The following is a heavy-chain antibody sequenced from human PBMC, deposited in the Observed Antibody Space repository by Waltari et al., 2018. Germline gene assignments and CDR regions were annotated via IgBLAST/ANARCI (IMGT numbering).Heavy chain of an antibody. V-gene: IGHV4-59*01. CDR2: IYYSGST. D-gene: IGHD3-3*01. J-gene: IGHJ3*02. CDR1: GGSISSYS. CDR3: ARARGITIFGVVIKNDAFDI. Sequence: QVQLQESGPGLVKPSETLSLTCTVSGGSISSYSWSWIWQPPGKGLEWIGYIYYSGSTNYNPSLKSRVTISVDTSKNQFSLKLSSVTAADTAVYYCARARGITIFGVVIKNDAFDIWGQGTMVTVSS.